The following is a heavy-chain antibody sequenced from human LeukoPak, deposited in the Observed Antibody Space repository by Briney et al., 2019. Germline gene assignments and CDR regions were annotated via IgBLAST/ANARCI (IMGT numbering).Heavy chain of an antibody. D-gene: IGHD2-2*03. CDR3: ARAKEGYGYLPDI. V-gene: IGHV1-69*13. CDR1: GGTFSSYA. Sequence: SVEVSCKASGGTFSSYAISWVRQAPGQGLEWMGGIIPIFGTANYAQKFQGRVTITADESTSTAYMELSSLRSEDTAVYYCARAKEGYGYLPDIWGQGTMVTVSS. CDR2: IIPIFGTA. J-gene: IGHJ3*02.